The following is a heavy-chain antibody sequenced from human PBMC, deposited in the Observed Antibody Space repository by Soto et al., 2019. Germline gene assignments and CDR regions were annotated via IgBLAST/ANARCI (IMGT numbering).Heavy chain of an antibody. CDR1: GYTFTSYG. D-gene: IGHD3-22*01. V-gene: IGHV1-18*01. CDR2: ISAYNGNT. CDR3: ARDSHYYDSSGYYRDSNWFDP. J-gene: IGHJ5*02. Sequence: ASVKVSCKASGYTFTSYGISWVRQAPGQGLEWMGWISAYNGNTNYAQKLQGRVTMTTDTSTSTAYMELRSLRSDDTAVYYCARDSHYYDSSGYYRDSNWFDPWGQGTLVTVSS.